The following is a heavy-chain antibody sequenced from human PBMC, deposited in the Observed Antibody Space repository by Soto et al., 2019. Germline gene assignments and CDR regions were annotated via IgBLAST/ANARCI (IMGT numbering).Heavy chain of an antibody. CDR3: ARDTASYYYGSGRDAFDI. Sequence: GGSLRLSCAASGFTVSSNYMSWVRQAPGKGLEWVSVIYSGGSTYYADSVKGRFTISRDNSKNTLYLQMNSLRAEDTAVYYCARDTASYYYGSGRDAFDIWGQGTMVTVSS. V-gene: IGHV3-66*01. CDR2: IYSGGST. J-gene: IGHJ3*02. D-gene: IGHD3-10*01. CDR1: GFTVSSNY.